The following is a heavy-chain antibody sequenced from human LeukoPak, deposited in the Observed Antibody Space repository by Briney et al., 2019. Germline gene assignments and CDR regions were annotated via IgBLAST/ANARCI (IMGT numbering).Heavy chain of an antibody. CDR1: GFTFSSYG. Sequence: GGSLRLSCAASGFTFSSYGMHWVRQAPGKGLEWVAVIPYDGSNKYYADSVKGRFTISRDNSKNTLYLQMNSLRAEDTAVYYCAKDETMVRGVTPGPDYWGQGTLVTVSS. J-gene: IGHJ4*02. CDR3: AKDETMVRGVTPGPDY. CDR2: IPYDGSNK. D-gene: IGHD3-10*01. V-gene: IGHV3-30*18.